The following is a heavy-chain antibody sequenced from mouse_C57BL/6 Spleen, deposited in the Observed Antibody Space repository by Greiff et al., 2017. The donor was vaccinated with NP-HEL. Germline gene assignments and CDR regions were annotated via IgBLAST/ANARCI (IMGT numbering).Heavy chain of an antibody. CDR3: ARGVYDYSYYFDY. CDR1: GYTFTSYW. J-gene: IGHJ2*01. CDR2: IYPGSGST. Sequence: QVQLQQSGAELVKPGASVKMSCKASGYTFTSYWITWVKQRPGQGLEWIGDIYPGSGSTNYNEKFKSKATLTVDTSSSTAYMQLSSLTSEDSAVYYCARGVYDYSYYFDYWGQGTTLTGSS. V-gene: IGHV1-55*01. D-gene: IGHD2-4*01.